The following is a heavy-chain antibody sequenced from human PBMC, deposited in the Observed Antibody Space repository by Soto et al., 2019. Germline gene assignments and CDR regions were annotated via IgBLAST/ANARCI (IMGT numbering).Heavy chain of an antibody. D-gene: IGHD3-10*01. CDR3: ARTNVWFGELKAD. J-gene: IGHJ4*02. V-gene: IGHV1-69*13. CDR2: IIPIFGTA. Sequence: SVKVSCKASGGTFSSYAISWVRQAPGQGLEWMGGIIPIFGTANYAQKFQGRVTITADESTSTAYMELSSLRSEDTAVYYCARTNVWFGELKADWGQGTLVTVSS. CDR1: GGTFSSYA.